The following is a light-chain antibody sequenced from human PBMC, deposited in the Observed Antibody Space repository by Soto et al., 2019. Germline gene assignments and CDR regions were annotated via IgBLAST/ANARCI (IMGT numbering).Light chain of an antibody. J-gene: IGKJ5*01. CDR2: EAS. Sequence: EVVLTQSPATLSLSPGERATLSCRASQSISNSLAWYQQKPGQAPRLLIYEASNRATGIPARFSGTGSGTDFTLTISSLEPEDFAVYYCQQRHMWPITFGQGTRLEIK. CDR3: QQRHMWPIT. V-gene: IGKV3-11*01. CDR1: QSISNS.